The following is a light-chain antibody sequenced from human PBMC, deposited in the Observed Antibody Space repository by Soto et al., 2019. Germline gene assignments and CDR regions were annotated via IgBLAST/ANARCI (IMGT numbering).Light chain of an antibody. Sequence: DIQMTQTPSSLSASVGDRVTITCQASQDINNCLNWYHQKPGKAPKLLIYDASNLETGVPSRFSGSGSGTHFTFTISSLQPEDTATYYCQQYDNLPRTFGPGTKVDSK. CDR3: QQYDNLPRT. J-gene: IGKJ3*01. CDR2: DAS. V-gene: IGKV1-33*01. CDR1: QDINNC.